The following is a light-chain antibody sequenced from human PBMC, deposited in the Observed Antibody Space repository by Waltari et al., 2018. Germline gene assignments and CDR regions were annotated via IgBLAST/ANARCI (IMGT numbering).Light chain of an antibody. CDR1: QSVNGA. CDR3: QHYLRLPVT. J-gene: IGKJ1*01. Sequence: EIVLTQSPGTLSLSPGEGATLSCRASQSVNGALAWYQQKPGQAPRLLIYHASNRATGIPDRFSGSGSGTDFSLTISRLEPEDFAVYYCQHYLRLPVTFGQGTRWKS. V-gene: IGKV3-20*01. CDR2: HAS.